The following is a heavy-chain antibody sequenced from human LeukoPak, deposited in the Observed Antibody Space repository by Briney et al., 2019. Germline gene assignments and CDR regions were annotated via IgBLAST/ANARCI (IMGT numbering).Heavy chain of an antibody. D-gene: IGHD6-13*01. CDR1: GYTFIGYY. V-gene: IGHV1-2*02. CDR2: INPNSGGT. CDR3: ARGPKRIAAAGTPGMAGY. Sequence: ASVKGSCKASGYTFIGYYMHWVRQAPGQGLEWMGWINPNSGGTNYAQKFQGRVTMTRDTSISTAYMELSRLRSDDTAVYYCARGPKRIAAAGTPGMAGYWGQGTLVTVSS. J-gene: IGHJ4*02.